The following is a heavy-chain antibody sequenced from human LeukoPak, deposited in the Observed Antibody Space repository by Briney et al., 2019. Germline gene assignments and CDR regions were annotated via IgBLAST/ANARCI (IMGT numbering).Heavy chain of an antibody. D-gene: IGHD3-16*01. CDR3: AREIFGVPQCFDY. CDR2: ISGSGGST. Sequence: GRCLRLACSAAGFSFINYGIDCVRQAAGKGLQWVSAISGSGGSTYYADSVKGRFTISGDNSKNTLYLQMDSLSAGDTAVYYCAREIFGVPQCFDYWRQGTMVTVRS. J-gene: IGHJ4*02. V-gene: IGHV3-23*01. CDR1: GFSFINYG.